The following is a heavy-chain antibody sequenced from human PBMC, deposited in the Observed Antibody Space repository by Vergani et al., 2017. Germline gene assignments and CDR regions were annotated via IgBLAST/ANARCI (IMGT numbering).Heavy chain of an antibody. CDR1: GFTFSSYA. Sequence: VDLVESGGGVVQPGRSLRLSCAASGFTFSSYAMHWVRQAPGKGLEWVAVISYDGSNKYYADSVKGRFTISRDNSKNTLYLQMNSLRAEDTAVYYCARVLGYVTAELRYWGQGTLVTVSS. D-gene: IGHD1-7*01. V-gene: IGHV3-30-3*01. CDR2: ISYDGSNK. J-gene: IGHJ4*02. CDR3: ARVLGYVTAELRY.